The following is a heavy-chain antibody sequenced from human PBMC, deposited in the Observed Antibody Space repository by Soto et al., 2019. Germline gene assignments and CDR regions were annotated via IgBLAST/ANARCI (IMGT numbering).Heavy chain of an antibody. CDR3: AREAYSYGFDY. D-gene: IGHD5-18*01. V-gene: IGHV4-34*01. J-gene: IGHJ4*02. CDR2: INHSGST. CDR1: GGSFSGYY. Sequence: SETLSLTCAVYGGSFSGYYWSWIRQPPGKGLEWIGEINHSGSTNYNPSLKSRVTISVDTSKNQFSLKLSSVTAADTAVYYCAREAYSYGFDYWGQGTLVTSPQ.